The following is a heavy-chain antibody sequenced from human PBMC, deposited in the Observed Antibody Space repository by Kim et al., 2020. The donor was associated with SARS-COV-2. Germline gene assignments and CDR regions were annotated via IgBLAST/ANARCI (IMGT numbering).Heavy chain of an antibody. D-gene: IGHD2-2*02. CDR3: ASRDYNYYYYFMDV. J-gene: IGHJ6*03. CDR1: GGSISSSSYY. CDR2: IHSSGIT. Sequence: SETLSLTCTVSGGSISSSSYYWGWIRQPPGQGLEWIGTIHSSGITYYKPSLKSRVTISVDTSKNQLSLKGTSVTAAGTAMYYCASRDYNYYYYFMDVWGRGATGTVSS. V-gene: IGHV4-39*01.